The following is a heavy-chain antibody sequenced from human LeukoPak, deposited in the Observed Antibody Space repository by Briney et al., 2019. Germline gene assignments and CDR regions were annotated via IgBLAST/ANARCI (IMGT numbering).Heavy chain of an antibody. D-gene: IGHD3-22*01. J-gene: IGHJ4*02. V-gene: IGHV3-74*01. CDR3: GSLTVVARDH. CDR1: GFSFSTHW. CDR2: INSDGSAT. Sequence: QPGGSLRLSCAASGFSFSTHWMHWVRQAPGKGLVYVAQINSDGSATAYADSVKGRFTISRDNAKNTLYLEMSSLRAEETAVYYCGSLTVVARDHWGQGTLVTVSS.